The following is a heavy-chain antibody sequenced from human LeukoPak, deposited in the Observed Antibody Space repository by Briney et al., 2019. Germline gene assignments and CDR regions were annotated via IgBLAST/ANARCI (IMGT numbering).Heavy chain of an antibody. V-gene: IGHV4-39*01. Sequence: SETLSLTCTVSGGSSISGTYYWGWIRQPPGKGLEWIGNIYYTGNSYNNPSLESRVTISLDTPKKQVSLSLSSVTAADTAVYYCARRSTNAVAGTFDYFDYWGQGTLVTVSS. J-gene: IGHJ4*02. CDR3: ARRSTNAVAGTFDYFDY. CDR1: GGSSISGTYY. D-gene: IGHD6-19*01. CDR2: IYYTGNS.